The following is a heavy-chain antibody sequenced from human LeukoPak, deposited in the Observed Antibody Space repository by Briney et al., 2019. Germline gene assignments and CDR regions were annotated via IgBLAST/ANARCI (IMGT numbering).Heavy chain of an antibody. V-gene: IGHV1-18*01. Sequence: GASVKVSCKASGYTFTSYGISWVRQAPGQGLEWMGWISAYNGNTNYAQKLQGRVTMTTDTSTSTAYMELRSLRSDDTAVYYCARVTTTVTPPDAFDIWGQGTMVTVSS. CDR2: ISAYNGNT. D-gene: IGHD4-17*01. CDR3: ARVTTTVTPPDAFDI. J-gene: IGHJ3*02. CDR1: GYTFTSYG.